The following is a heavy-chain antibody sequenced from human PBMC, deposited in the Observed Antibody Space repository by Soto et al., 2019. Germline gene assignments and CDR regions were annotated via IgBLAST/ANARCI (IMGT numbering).Heavy chain of an antibody. J-gene: IGHJ4*02. Sequence: PGESLKISCKGSGYSFTSYWIGWVRQMPGKGLEWMGIIYPGDSDTRYSPSFQGQVTISADKSISTAYLQWISLKASDTAIYYCARGPDYYGSGSTLNYWGQGTLVTVSS. D-gene: IGHD3-10*01. CDR3: ARGPDYYGSGSTLNY. CDR1: GYSFTSYW. CDR2: IYPGDSDT. V-gene: IGHV5-51*01.